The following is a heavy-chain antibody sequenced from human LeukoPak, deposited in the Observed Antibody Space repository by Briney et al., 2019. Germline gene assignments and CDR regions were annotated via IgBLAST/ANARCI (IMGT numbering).Heavy chain of an antibody. D-gene: IGHD3-16*01. CDR1: GGSISSGDYY. V-gene: IGHV4-31*03. CDR2: IYYSGSA. CDR3: ARAGGTRDYYFDY. J-gene: IGHJ4*02. Sequence: SQTLSLTCTVSGGSISSGDYYWSWIRQPPGKGLEWIGYIYYSGSATYNPSLKSRVTISVDTSKNQFSLRLSSVTAADTAVYYCARAGGTRDYYFDYWGQGTLVSASS.